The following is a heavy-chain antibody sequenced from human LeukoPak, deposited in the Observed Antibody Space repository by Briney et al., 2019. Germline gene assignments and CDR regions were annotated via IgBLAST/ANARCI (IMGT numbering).Heavy chain of an antibody. CDR3: ARVGGSYDYYYYYMDV. Sequence: ASVKVSCKASGYTFTNYYIHWVRQAPGQGLEWMGLINPSGGTTNCAQKFQGRVTMTTDTSTSTAYMELRSLRSDDTAVYYCARVGGSYDYYYYYMDVWGKGTTVTISS. CDR2: INPSGGTT. CDR1: GYTFTNYY. D-gene: IGHD1-26*01. J-gene: IGHJ6*03. V-gene: IGHV1-46*01.